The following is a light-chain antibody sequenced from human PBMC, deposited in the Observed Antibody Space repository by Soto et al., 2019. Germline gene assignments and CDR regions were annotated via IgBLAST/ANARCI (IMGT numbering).Light chain of an antibody. J-gene: IGKJ1*01. CDR2: DAS. CDR3: QQYSVYWT. CDR1: QSVSTR. V-gene: IGKV1-5*02. Sequence: DIQMTQSPSSLSASVGDRVTIICRASQSVSTRLAWDQQKPGKAPKVLIYDASSWAGGVPSRFTGSGSGTEFTLTINSLQPDDFATYYCQQYSVYWTFGQGTKVEIK.